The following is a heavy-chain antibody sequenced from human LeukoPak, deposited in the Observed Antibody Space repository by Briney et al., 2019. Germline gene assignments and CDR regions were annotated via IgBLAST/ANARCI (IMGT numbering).Heavy chain of an antibody. D-gene: IGHD3-22*01. CDR1: AGSITGNY. Sequence: PSETLSLTCTVSAGSITGNYWSWIRQPPGKGLEWLVYIYYSGSTSYHPSLKSRVTLSVDTSKNQFSLKLRSVTAADTAVYFCARAGTYDTIAYYYDYWGQGTLVTVSA. CDR3: ARAGTYDTIAYYYDY. CDR2: IYYSGST. V-gene: IGHV4-59*01. J-gene: IGHJ4*02.